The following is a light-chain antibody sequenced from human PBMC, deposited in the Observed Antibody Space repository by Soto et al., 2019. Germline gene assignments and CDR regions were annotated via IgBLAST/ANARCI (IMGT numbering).Light chain of an antibody. CDR3: QQYGSSPFT. V-gene: IGKV3-20*01. Sequence: MLKQSPGTLSLSPGERATLSCRASQSASNSYLAWYQQKPGQAPRLLIYGASSRATGIPDRFSGSGSGTDFTLTISRLEPEDFAVYYCQQYGSSPFTFGPGTKVDIK. J-gene: IGKJ3*01. CDR2: GAS. CDR1: QSASNSY.